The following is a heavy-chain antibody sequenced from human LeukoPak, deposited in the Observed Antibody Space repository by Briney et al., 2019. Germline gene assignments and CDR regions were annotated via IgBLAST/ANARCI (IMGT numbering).Heavy chain of an antibody. V-gene: IGHV1-18*01. Sequence: ASVKVSCKASGYTFTSYGISWVRQAPGQGPEWMGWISAYNGNTNYAQKFQGRVTLTTDTSTSTAYMEVRSLTSADTAVYYCARDWEYYYGSGSYQHFDYWGQGTLVTVSS. J-gene: IGHJ4*02. CDR1: GYTFTSYG. CDR3: ARDWEYYYGSGSYQHFDY. CDR2: ISAYNGNT. D-gene: IGHD3-10*01.